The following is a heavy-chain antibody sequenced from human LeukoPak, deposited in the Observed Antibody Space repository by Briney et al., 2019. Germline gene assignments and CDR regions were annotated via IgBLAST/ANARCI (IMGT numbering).Heavy chain of an antibody. J-gene: IGHJ4*02. CDR3: ARVWIAIPYYFDY. Sequence: ASVKVSCKASGYTFTGYYTHWVRQAPGQGLEWMGWINPNSGGTNYAQKFQGRVTMTRDTSISTAYMELSRLRSDDTAVYCCARVWIAIPYYFDYWGQGTLVTVSS. D-gene: IGHD2-2*03. CDR1: GYTFTGYY. CDR2: INPNSGGT. V-gene: IGHV1-2*02.